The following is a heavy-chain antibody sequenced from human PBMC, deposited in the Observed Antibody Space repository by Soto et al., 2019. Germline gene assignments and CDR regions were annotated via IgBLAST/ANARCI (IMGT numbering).Heavy chain of an antibody. CDR1: GYSISSGFF. CDR3: ARDLRTSSEGY. V-gene: IGHV4-38-2*02. CDR2: VSHSDGA. Sequence: SETLSLTCAVSGYSISSGFFWGWTRQPPGKGLEWIASVSHSDGARYNPSLKSRVNISLDTSKNEVSLRLSSVTAADTAVYYCARDLRTSSEGYWGQGTLVTVSS. D-gene: IGHD6-6*01. J-gene: IGHJ4*02.